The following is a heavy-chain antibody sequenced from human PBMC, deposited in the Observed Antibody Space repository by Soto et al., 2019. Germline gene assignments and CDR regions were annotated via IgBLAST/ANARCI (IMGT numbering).Heavy chain of an antibody. CDR2: INAGNGNT. J-gene: IGHJ4*02. V-gene: IGHV1-3*01. CDR1: GDTFASYA. CDR3: ARVGAAAGHSYFDY. Sequence: SLEVCCQASGDTFASYAIHWVRQAPGQRLEWMGWINAGNGNTKYSQKFQGRVTITRDASASTAYMELSSLRSEDTAVYYCARVGAAAGHSYFDYWGQGTLVT. D-gene: IGHD6-13*01.